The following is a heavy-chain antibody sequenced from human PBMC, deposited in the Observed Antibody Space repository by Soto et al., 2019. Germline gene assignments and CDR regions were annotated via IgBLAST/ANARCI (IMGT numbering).Heavy chain of an antibody. Sequence: ASVKVSCKASGYTFTGYYMRWVRQAPGQGLEWMGWINPNSGGTNYADSVKGRFTISRDNSKNTLYLQMNSLRAEDTAVYYCAKRTISGGMDVWGQGTTVTVSS. D-gene: IGHD3-3*01. CDR2: INPNSGGT. J-gene: IGHJ6*02. CDR3: AKRTISGGMDV. CDR1: GYTFTGYY. V-gene: IGHV1-2*02.